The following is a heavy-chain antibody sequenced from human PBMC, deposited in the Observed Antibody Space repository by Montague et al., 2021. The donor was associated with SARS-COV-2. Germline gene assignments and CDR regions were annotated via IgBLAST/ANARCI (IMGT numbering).Heavy chain of an antibody. CDR3: AGEIVVVTQTYHYGMDV. Sequence: SETLSLTCSVSGGSFSSSSYYWGWIRQPPGKGPEWIGSIYYSGSTNYNPSLKSRVTMSVDTSKKQFSLRLTPVTAADTAVYYCAGEIVVVTQTYHYGMDVWGQGTTVTVSS. V-gene: IGHV4-39*07. D-gene: IGHD3-22*01. J-gene: IGHJ6*02. CDR1: GGSFSSSSYY. CDR2: IYYSGST.